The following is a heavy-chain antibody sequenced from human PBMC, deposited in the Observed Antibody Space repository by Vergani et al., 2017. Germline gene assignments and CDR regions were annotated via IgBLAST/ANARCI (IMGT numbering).Heavy chain of an antibody. CDR1: GFTFSSYS. J-gene: IGHJ4*02. V-gene: IGHV3-21*01. Sequence: EVQLVESGGGLVKPGGSLRLSCAASGFTFSSYSMNWVRQAPGQGLEWVSSISSSSSYIYYADSVKGRFTISRDNAKKSLYLQMNSLRAEDTAVYYCARGLDCSSTSCRYFDRWGQGTLVTVSS. CDR2: ISSSSSYI. CDR3: ARGLDCSSTSCRYFDR. D-gene: IGHD2-2*01.